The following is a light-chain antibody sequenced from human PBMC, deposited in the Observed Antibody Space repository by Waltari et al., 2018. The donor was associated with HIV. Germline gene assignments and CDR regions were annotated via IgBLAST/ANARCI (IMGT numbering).Light chain of an antibody. CDR2: KDT. J-gene: IGLJ2*01. V-gene: IGLV3-25*03. CDR3: QSADNTGTSVV. CDR1: ALAKQH. Sequence: SYELTQPPSVSVSPGKTARITCSADALAKQHTYWYQQKPGQAPVVVIYKDTQRPSGIPERFSVSSSGTIVTLTISGVQAEDEAVYYCQSADNTGTSVVFGGGTKLTVL.